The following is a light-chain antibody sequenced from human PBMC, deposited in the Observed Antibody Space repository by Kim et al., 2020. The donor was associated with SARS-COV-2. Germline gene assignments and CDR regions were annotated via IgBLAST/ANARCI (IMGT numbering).Light chain of an antibody. J-gene: IGLJ3*02. CDR2: GKN. V-gene: IGLV3-19*01. CDR1: SLRNYY. CDR3: NSRDSSGNHVV. Sequence: SSELTQDPAVSVALGQTVRITCQGDSLRNYYASWYQQQPGQAPVLVIHGKNNRPSGIPDRFSASNSGNTASLTITGAQAEDEADYYCNSRDSSGNHVVFGGGTKLTVL.